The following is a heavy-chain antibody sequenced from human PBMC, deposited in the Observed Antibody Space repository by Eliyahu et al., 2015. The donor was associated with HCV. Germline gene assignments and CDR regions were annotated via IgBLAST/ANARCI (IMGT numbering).Heavy chain of an antibody. CDR3: AKDLRAARPYDGFDI. D-gene: IGHD6-6*01. CDR1: GFIFXNYG. CDR2: ITASGDST. J-gene: IGHJ3*02. Sequence: EVQLLESGGGLVQPGGSLRLSCAASGFIFXNYGMTWVRQAPGKGLEWVSAITASGDSTYYADSVRGRFTISRDNSKNTLDLQMNSLRAEDTAIYYCAKDLRAARPYDGFDIWGRGTMVTVSS. V-gene: IGHV3-23*01.